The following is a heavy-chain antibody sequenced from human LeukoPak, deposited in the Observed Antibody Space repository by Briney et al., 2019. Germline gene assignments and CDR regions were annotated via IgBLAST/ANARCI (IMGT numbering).Heavy chain of an antibody. J-gene: IGHJ4*02. CDR2: IYYSGST. CDR1: GYSISSGYY. Sequence: RPSETLSLTCTVSGYSISSGYYWGWIRQPPGKGLEWIGSIYYSGSTYYNPSLKSRVTISVDTSKNQFSLKLSSVTAADTAVYYCARGLGYCSGGSCYNFDYWGQGTLVTVSS. CDR3: ARGLGYCSGGSCYNFDY. D-gene: IGHD2-15*01. V-gene: IGHV4-38-2*02.